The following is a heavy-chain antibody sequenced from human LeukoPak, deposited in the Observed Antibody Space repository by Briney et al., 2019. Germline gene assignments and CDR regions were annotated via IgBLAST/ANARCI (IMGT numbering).Heavy chain of an antibody. CDR1: GSSFSSYF. J-gene: IGHJ3*02. CDR2: IYYSGGT. V-gene: IGHV4-59*12. D-gene: IGHD4-11*01. CDR3: ARDLQGANDAFDI. Sequence: SETLSLTCTVSGSSFSSYFWSWIRQPPGKGLEWIGYIYYSGGTNYNPSVKSRVAISVDTSKNQFSLKLSSVTAADTAVYYCARDLQGANDAFDIWGQGTMVTVSS.